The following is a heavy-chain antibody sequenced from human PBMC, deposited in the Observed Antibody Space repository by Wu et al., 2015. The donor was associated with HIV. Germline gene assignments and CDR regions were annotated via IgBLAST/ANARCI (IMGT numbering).Heavy chain of an antibody. Sequence: QVQLVQSGAEVTKPGASVRVSCQTSGYSFTGYYMHWVRQAPGQGLEWMGWINPNSGGTNYAQKFQGRVTMTRDTSISTAYMELSRLRSDDTAVYYCARDPPPVVTPNDYYYGMDVWGQGTTVTVSS. J-gene: IGHJ6*02. CDR2: INPNSGGT. V-gene: IGHV1-2*02. CDR3: ARDPPPVVTPNDYYYGMDV. CDR1: GYSFTGYY. D-gene: IGHD4-23*01.